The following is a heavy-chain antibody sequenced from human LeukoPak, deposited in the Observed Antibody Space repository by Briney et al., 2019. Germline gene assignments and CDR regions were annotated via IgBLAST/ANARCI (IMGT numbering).Heavy chain of an antibody. J-gene: IGHJ4*02. D-gene: IGHD2/OR15-2a*01. CDR3: ARVGGAFYAHFDF. CDR1: DVSISSSPYY. V-gene: IGHV4-39*07. CDR2: IYYRGNT. Sequence: SETLSLTCTVSDVSISSSPYYWGWIRQSPGKGLEWIGSIYYRGNTYYNPSLKSRVFLSLDMSKNQFSLKLTSVTAADTAVYYCARVGGAFYAHFDFWGQGTLVTVSS.